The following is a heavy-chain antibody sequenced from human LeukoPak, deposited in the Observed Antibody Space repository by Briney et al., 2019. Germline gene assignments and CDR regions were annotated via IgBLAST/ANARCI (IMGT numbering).Heavy chain of an antibody. J-gene: IGHJ4*02. V-gene: IGHV3-21*01. CDR3: ARDIEMVGAIPIDY. CDR1: GFTFSSYA. D-gene: IGHD1-26*01. Sequence: GGSLRLSCAASGFTFSSYAMHWVRQAPGKGLEWVSSISSSSSYIYYADSVKGRFTISRDNAKNSLYLQMNSLRAEDTAVYYCARDIEMVGAIPIDYWGQGTLVTVSS. CDR2: ISSSSSYI.